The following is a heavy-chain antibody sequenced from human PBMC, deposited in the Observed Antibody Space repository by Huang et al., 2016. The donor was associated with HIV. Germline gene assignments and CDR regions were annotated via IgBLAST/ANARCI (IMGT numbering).Heavy chain of an antibody. V-gene: IGHV3-30*18. CDR2: ISYDGSNK. CDR3: AKDGADEEWDIDY. CDR1: GFSFSTYG. Sequence: VQLVESGGGVVQPGRSLRLACAASGFSFSTYGLHWVRQGPGKVLEWVAVISYDGSNKYYAHSVKGRFTISRDTSENKVYLQMNSLRHEDTAVYYCAKDGADEEWDIDYWGQGTLVTVSS. D-gene: IGHD1-26*01. J-gene: IGHJ4*02.